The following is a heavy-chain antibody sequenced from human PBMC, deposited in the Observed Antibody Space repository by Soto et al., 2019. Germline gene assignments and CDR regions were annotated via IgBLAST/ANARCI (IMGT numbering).Heavy chain of an antibody. J-gene: IGHJ6*02. Sequence: GESLKISCKDSGYSFTSYWIGWVRQMPRKGLEWMGIIYPGDSDTRYSPSFQGQVTISADKSISNAYLQWSSLKASDTAMYYCARPAWRRPYDYYGMDVWGQGNNVTVSS. CDR3: ARPAWRRPYDYYGMDV. CDR1: GYSFTSYW. CDR2: IYPGDSDT. V-gene: IGHV5-51*01.